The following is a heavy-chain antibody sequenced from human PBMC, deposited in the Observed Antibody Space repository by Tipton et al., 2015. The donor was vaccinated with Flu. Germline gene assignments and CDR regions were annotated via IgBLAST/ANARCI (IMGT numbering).Heavy chain of an antibody. Sequence: QLVQSGAEVEKPGASVKVSCRASGYMFIANFIHWVRQAPGLGLEWMGRMNPNSGDTNFAQNFQGRVAMTRDTSINTAYMELSRMSSDDTAIYYCARATYYDSTAYYFDSWGQGTLVTVSS. CDR2: MNPNSGDT. CDR3: ARATYYDSTAYYFDS. CDR1: GYMFIANF. D-gene: IGHD3-22*01. V-gene: IGHV1-2*06. J-gene: IGHJ4*02.